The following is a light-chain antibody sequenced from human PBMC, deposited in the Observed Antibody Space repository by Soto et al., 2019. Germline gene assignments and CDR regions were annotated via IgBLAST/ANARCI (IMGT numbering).Light chain of an antibody. CDR2: GAS. V-gene: IGKV3-15*01. CDR3: QQYNNWSQKYT. CDR1: QSVSSN. Sequence: DIVMTQSPATLSVSPGERATLSCRASQSVSSNLAWYQQKPGQAPRLLFYGASTRATGSPARFGGSGSRTEFTLTVNSLQSEDFAVYYCQQYNNWSQKYTFGQGTKLEIK. J-gene: IGKJ2*01.